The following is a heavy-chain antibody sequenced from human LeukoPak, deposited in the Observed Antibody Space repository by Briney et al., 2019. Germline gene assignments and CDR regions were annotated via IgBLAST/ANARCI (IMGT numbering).Heavy chain of an antibody. Sequence: SETLSLTCAVYGESFSGYYWSWIRQPPGKGLEWIGEINHSGSTNYNPSLKSRVTISVDTSKNQFSLKLSSVTAADTAVYYCARERYSSGWYRFAYFDYWGQGTLVTVSS. CDR2: INHSGST. J-gene: IGHJ4*02. CDR3: ARERYSSGWYRFAYFDY. CDR1: GESFSGYY. D-gene: IGHD6-19*01. V-gene: IGHV4-34*01.